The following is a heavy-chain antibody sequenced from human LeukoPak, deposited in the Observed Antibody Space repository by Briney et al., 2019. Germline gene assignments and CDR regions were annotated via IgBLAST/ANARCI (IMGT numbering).Heavy chain of an antibody. J-gene: IGHJ5*02. CDR2: IYSDGNT. CDR1: GFTASSHY. Sequence: PGGSLRLSCAASGFTASSHYMTWVRKAPGKGLEYVSIIYSDGNTHYADSVKGRFTLSRDNSKNTLYVQMNSLRAEDTAVYYCARDPYYAESGDPWGQGTLVTVSS. CDR3: ARDPYYAESGDP. V-gene: IGHV3-53*01. D-gene: IGHD3-3*01.